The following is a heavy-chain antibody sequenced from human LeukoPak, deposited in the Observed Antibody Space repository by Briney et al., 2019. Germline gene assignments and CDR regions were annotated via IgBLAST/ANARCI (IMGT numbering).Heavy chain of an antibody. D-gene: IGHD3-16*01. CDR1: GFTFDDYA. J-gene: IGHJ4*02. Sequence: GGSLRLSCAASGFTFDDYAMHWVRQAPGKGLEWVSGISWNSGSIGYADSVKGRFTISRDNAKNSLYLQMNSLRAEDTALYYCAKGDEDWGQGTLVTVSS. V-gene: IGHV3-9*01. CDR3: AKGDED. CDR2: ISWNSGSI.